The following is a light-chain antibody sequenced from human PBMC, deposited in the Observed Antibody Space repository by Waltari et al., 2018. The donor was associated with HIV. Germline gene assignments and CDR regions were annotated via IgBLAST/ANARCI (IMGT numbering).Light chain of an antibody. CDR3: QQYNDWPWFT. V-gene: IGKV3-15*01. CDR1: QSVSSN. CDR2: AAS. Sequence: EIVMTQSPATLSVSPGKTATLSCRASQSVSSNLAWYQQKAGQTPRLLIYAASTRATGIPTRFSGSGSGTRFVLTITSLQPEDVAVYYGQQYNDWPWFTFGQGTKLEIK. J-gene: IGKJ2*01.